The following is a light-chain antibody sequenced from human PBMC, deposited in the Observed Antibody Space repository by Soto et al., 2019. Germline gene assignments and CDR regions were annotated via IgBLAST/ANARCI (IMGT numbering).Light chain of an antibody. CDR2: DAS. J-gene: IGKJ1*01. Sequence: DIQMTQSPSTLSASVGDRVTITCRASQNIRDWLAWYQQRPGKAPKLLIYDASNLESGVPSRFSGSGSGTDFTLTISSLQPEDFATYYCQQSYSTRWTFGQGTKVDIK. V-gene: IGKV1-5*01. CDR1: QNIRDW. CDR3: QQSYSTRWT.